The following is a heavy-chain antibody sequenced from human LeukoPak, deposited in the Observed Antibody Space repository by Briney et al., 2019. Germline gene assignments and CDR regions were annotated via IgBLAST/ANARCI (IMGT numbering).Heavy chain of an antibody. CDR3: ARGPRTNTTVTTDEAYYFDY. CDR1: GGSISSYY. Sequence: PSETLSLTCTVSGGSISSYYWSWIRQPPGKGLEWIGYIYYSGSTNYNPSLKSRVTISVDTSKNQFSLKLSSVTAADTAVYYCARGPRTNTTVTTDEAYYFDYWGQGTLVTVSS. CDR2: IYYSGST. D-gene: IGHD4-17*01. V-gene: IGHV4-59*12. J-gene: IGHJ4*02.